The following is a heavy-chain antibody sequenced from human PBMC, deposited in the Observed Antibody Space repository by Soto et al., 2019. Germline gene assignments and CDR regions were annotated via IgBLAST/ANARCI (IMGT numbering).Heavy chain of an antibody. CDR3: ARGGASERGYSGYDSAYYFDY. Sequence: PGGSLRLSCAASGFTFSDYYMSWIRQAPGKGLEWVSYISSSGSTIYYADSVKGRFTISRDNAKNSLYLQMNSLRAEDTAVYYCARGGASERGYSGYDSAYYFDYWGQGTLVTVSS. V-gene: IGHV3-11*01. CDR1: GFTFSDYY. CDR2: ISSSGSTI. J-gene: IGHJ4*02. D-gene: IGHD5-12*01.